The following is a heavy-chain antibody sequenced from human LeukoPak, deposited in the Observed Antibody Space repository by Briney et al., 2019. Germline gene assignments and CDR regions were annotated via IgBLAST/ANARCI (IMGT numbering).Heavy chain of an antibody. D-gene: IGHD5-12*01. Sequence: GGSLRLSCAASGFTFSSYAMHWVRQAPGKGLEWVAVISFDGSNKYYADSVKGRFTISRDNAKNSLYLQMNSLRAEDTAMYYCARGRYSGTTYYFDYWGQGTLVTVSS. V-gene: IGHV3-30*04. J-gene: IGHJ4*02. CDR2: ISFDGSNK. CDR1: GFTFSSYA. CDR3: ARGRYSGTTYYFDY.